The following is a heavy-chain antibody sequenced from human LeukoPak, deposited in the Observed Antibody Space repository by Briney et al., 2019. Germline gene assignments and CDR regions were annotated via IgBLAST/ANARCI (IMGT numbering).Heavy chain of an antibody. D-gene: IGHD7-27*01. CDR2: IYYSGST. V-gene: IGHV4-39*01. J-gene: IGHJ5*02. CDR3: ASLLNGGVSHWFDP. Sequence: SETLSLTCSVSGGSISTTTYYWGWIRQPPGKGLEWIGSIYYSGSTYYNPSPKSRVTISVDTSKNQFSLKLSSVTAADTAVYFCASLLNGGVSHWFDPWGQGTLVTVSS. CDR1: GGSISTTTYY.